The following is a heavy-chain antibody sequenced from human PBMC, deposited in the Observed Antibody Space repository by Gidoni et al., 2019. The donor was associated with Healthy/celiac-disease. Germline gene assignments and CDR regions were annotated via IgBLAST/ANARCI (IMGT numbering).Heavy chain of an antibody. CDR2: IYYSGST. D-gene: IGHD4-17*01. Sequence: QLQLQESGPGLVKPSETLSLTCTVSGGSISSSSYYWGWIRQPPGKGLEWIGSIYYSGSTYYNPSLKSRVTISVDTSKNQFSLKLSSVTAADTAVYYCARDPTVTTANYYYYYGMDVWGQGTTVTVSS. CDR3: ARDPTVTTANYYYYYGMDV. CDR1: GGSISSSSYY. V-gene: IGHV4-39*07. J-gene: IGHJ6*02.